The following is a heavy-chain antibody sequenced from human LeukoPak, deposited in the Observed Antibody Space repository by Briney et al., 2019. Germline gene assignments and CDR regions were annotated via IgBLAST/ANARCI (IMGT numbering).Heavy chain of an antibody. J-gene: IGHJ4*02. CDR1: GFTVSSNY. V-gene: IGHV3-53*01. D-gene: IGHD6-13*01. Sequence: GGSLRLSCAASGFTVSSNYMSWDRQAQGKGLEWVSVIYSGGSTYYEDSVKGRFTISRDNAKTTLYLQMNSLRAEDTAVYYCASGYSSSWYIYWGQGTLVTVSS. CDR3: ASGYSSSWYIY. CDR2: IYSGGST.